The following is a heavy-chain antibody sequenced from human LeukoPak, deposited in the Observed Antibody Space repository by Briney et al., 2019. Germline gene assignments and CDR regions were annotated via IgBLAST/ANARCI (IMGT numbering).Heavy chain of an antibody. CDR3: ARADTAMLVGELDY. CDR2: IYYSGST. CDR1: GGSFSGYY. D-gene: IGHD5-18*01. V-gene: IGHV4-34*01. Sequence: PSETLSLTCAVYGGSFSGYYWSWIRQPPGKGLEWIGSIYYSGSTYYNPSLKSRVTISVDTSKNQFSLKLSSVTAADTAVYYCARADTAMLVGELDYWGQGTLVTVSS. J-gene: IGHJ4*02.